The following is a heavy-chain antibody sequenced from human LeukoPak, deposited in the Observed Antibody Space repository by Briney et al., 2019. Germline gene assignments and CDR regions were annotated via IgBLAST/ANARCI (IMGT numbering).Heavy chain of an antibody. CDR2: ISYDGSNK. J-gene: IGHJ4*02. CDR3: AKDLYSSSFDY. V-gene: IGHV3-30*18. CDR1: GFTFSNYD. D-gene: IGHD6-6*01. Sequence: PGGSLRLSCAASGFTFSNYDMHWVRQAPGKGLEWVAVISYDGSNKYYADSVKGRFTISRDNSKNTLYLQMNSLRAEDTAVYYCAKDLYSSSFDYWGQGTLVTVSS.